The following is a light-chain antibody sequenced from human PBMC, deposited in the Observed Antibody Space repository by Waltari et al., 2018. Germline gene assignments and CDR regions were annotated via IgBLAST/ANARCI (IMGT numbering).Light chain of an antibody. J-gene: IGKJ5*01. Sequence: IVMPQSPLSLPVTPGEPASISCRSSQSLLQSNGYNYLDWYLQKPGQSPQLLISFASTRASGVPDRFSGSGSGTDFTLKISRVEAEDIGVYYCMQALQTPITFGQGTRLE. CDR2: FAS. CDR1: QSLLQSNGYNY. V-gene: IGKV2-28*01. CDR3: MQALQTPIT.